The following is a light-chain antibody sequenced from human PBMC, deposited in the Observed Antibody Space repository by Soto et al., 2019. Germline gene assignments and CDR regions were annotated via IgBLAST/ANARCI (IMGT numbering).Light chain of an antibody. CDR2: AAS. CDR1: QDIRNY. V-gene: IGKV1-16*02. J-gene: IGKJ4*01. Sequence: DIQVTQSPSSLSASVGDRVTITCRASQDIRNYLAWFQQKPGKAPKCLIYAASILQSGVPSKFSGSGSGTDFTLTISSLQPEDFATYYCQQYHSYPLTLGGGTKVEIK. CDR3: QQYHSYPLT.